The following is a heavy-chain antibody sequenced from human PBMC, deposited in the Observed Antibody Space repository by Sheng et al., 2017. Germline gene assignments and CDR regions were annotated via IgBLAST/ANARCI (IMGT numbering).Heavy chain of an antibody. CDR1: GGTFSSYA. V-gene: IGHV1-69*10. CDR3: LYEAYCSSTSCSPGNYYYMDV. Sequence: QVQLVQSGAEVKKPGSSVKVSCKASGGTFSSYAISWVRQAPGQGLEWMGGIIPILGIANYAQKFQGRVTITADKSTSTAYMELSSLRSEDTAVYYCLYEAYCSSTSCSPGNYYYMDVWGQGTTVTVSS. D-gene: IGHD2-2*01. J-gene: IGHJ6*03. CDR2: IIPILGIA.